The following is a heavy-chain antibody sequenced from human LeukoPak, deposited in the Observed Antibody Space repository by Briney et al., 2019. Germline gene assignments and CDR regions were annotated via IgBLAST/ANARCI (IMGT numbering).Heavy chain of an antibody. J-gene: IGHJ4*02. CDR2: IKLDGSEQ. V-gene: IGHV3-7*01. CDR1: GLTISNNW. CDR3: VAGKGWLGDY. Sequence: GGSLRLSCADSGLTISNNWMSWVRQAPGKGLEWVANIKLDGSEQYYVDSVKGRFTISRDNGKNLLYLQMNSLRAEDTAVYYCVAGKGWLGDYWGQGTLVTVSS. D-gene: IGHD2-15*01.